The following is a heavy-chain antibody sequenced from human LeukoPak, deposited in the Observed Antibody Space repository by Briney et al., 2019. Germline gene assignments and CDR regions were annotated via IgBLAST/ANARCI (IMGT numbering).Heavy chain of an antibody. CDR2: ISYDGSNK. V-gene: IGHV3-30*04. D-gene: IGHD4-17*01. CDR3: AREAVTPFDY. J-gene: IGHJ4*02. CDR1: GFTFSSYA. Sequence: PGGSLRLSCAASGFTFSSYAMHWVRQAPGKGLEWVAVISYDGSNKYYADSVKGRFTISRDNSKNTLYLQMNSLRAEDTAVYYCAREAVTPFDYWGQGTLVTVSS.